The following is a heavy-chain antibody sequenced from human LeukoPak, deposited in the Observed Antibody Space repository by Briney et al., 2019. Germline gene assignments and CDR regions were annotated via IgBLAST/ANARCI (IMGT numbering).Heavy chain of an antibody. CDR2: INPSGGGT. CDR1: GYIFTDYY. D-gene: IGHD3-10*01. V-gene: IGHV1-46*01. J-gene: IGHJ6*02. Sequence: ASVKVSCKASGYIFTDYYMHWVRQAPGQGLEWMGIINPSGGGTSYAQKFQGRITVTRDTSTTTVYMDLSSLRSEDTAVYYCARVPSATNEFGDLSVWGQGTTATVSS. CDR3: ARVPSATNEFGDLSV.